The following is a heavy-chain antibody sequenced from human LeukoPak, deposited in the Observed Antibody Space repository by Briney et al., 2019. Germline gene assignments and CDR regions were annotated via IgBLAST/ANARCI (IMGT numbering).Heavy chain of an antibody. V-gene: IGHV4-39*07. D-gene: IGHD3-22*01. CDR1: GGSISSSSYY. J-gene: IGHJ2*01. Sequence: SETLSLTCTVSGGSISSSSYYWGWIRQPPGKGLEWIGSIYYSGRTYYNPSLKSRVTISIDTSKNQFSLNLSSVTAADTAVYYCARGLDYYDSSGPYWYFDLWGRGTLVTVSS. CDR3: ARGLDYYDSSGPYWYFDL. CDR2: IYYSGRT.